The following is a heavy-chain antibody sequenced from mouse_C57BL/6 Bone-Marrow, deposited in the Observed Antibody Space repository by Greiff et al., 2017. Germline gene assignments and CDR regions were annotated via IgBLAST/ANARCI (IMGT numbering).Heavy chain of an antibody. V-gene: IGHV1-82*01. Sequence: LVESGPELVKPGASVKISCKASGYAFSSSWMNWVKQRPGKGLEWIGRIYPGDGDTNYNGKFKGKATLTADKSSSTAYMQLSSLTSEDSAVYFCARWGPYYYSSSYGGFDVWGTETTVTVSS. J-gene: IGHJ1*03. D-gene: IGHD1-1*01. CDR3: ARWGPYYYSSSYGGFDV. CDR1: GYAFSSSW. CDR2: IYPGDGDT.